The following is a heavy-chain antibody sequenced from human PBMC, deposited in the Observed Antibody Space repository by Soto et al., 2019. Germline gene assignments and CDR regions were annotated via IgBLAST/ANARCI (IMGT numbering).Heavy chain of an antibody. V-gene: IGHV1-69*14. CDR3: ARDKDRQQLGGNYYYILDV. CDR2: IMPVFATP. J-gene: IGHJ6*02. CDR1: GGTFSTSA. D-gene: IGHD3-3*02. Sequence: QVQLMQSGAEVKKPGSSVKVSCKASGGTFSTSAISWVRQAPGEGLEWVGGIMPVFATPDYAQKFQGRVTISADKTTTTAYLALTSLTTDDTAVYYCARDKDRQQLGGNYYYILDVWGQGTAITVSS.